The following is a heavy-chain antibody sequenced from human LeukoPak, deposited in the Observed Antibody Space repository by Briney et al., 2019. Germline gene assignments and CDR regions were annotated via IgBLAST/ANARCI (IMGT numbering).Heavy chain of an antibody. D-gene: IGHD4-17*01. CDR3: ATDRRDYGDYSSDVFMDV. CDR2: ILTYKFHT. CDR1: MFALATLW. V-gene: IGHV1-18*01. Sequence: ASMNVSCKAPMFALATLWISWERQAPGQGLEWKGWILTYKFHTKYAQKLRGRVTMNTDTSTSTVIMELKRLRTDDSAVYYCATDRRDYGDYSSDVFMDVWGQGTSVTVSS. J-gene: IGHJ6*02.